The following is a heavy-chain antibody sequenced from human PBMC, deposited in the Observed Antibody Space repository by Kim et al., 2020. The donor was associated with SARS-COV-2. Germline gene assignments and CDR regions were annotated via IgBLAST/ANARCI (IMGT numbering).Heavy chain of an antibody. J-gene: IGHJ5*02. CDR1: GFTFSSYS. Sequence: GGSLRLSCAASGFTFSSYSMNWVRQAPGKGLEWVSSISSSSSYIYYADSVKGRFTISRDNAKNSLYLQMNSLRAEDTAVYYCARDLVPAALGRGWFDPWGQGTLVTVSS. CDR2: ISSSSSYI. CDR3: ARDLVPAALGRGWFDP. D-gene: IGHD2-2*01. V-gene: IGHV3-21*01.